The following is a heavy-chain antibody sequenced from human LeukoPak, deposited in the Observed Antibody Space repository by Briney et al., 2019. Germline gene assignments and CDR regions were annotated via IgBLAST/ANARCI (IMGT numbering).Heavy chain of an antibody. D-gene: IGHD4-23*01. CDR3: ARDRGGRGLDY. V-gene: IGHV3-30*02. CDR1: GLPFISYA. Sequence: GGSLRLSCAASGLPFISYALHGVRKAPAQGREWVAFIRYDGTNEYYADSVKGRFTISRDNSKNTLHLQMNSLRAEDTAVYYCARDRGGRGLDYWGQGTLVTVSS. CDR2: IRYDGTNE. J-gene: IGHJ4*02.